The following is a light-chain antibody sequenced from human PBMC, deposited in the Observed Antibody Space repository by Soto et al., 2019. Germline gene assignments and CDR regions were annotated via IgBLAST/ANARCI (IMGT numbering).Light chain of an antibody. Sequence: EIVMTQSPATLSVSPGERATLSCRASQSVSSNLAWYQQKPGQAPRLLIYGAFTRATGIPDRFSGSGSGTDFSLTISRLEPEDFAVYYCQQYGSSPPWTFGQGTTVEIK. V-gene: IGKV3-20*01. CDR3: QQYGSSPPWT. CDR1: QSVSSN. J-gene: IGKJ1*01. CDR2: GAF.